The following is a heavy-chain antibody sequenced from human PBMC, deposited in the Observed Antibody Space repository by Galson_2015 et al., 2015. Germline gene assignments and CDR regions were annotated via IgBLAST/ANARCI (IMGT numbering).Heavy chain of an antibody. V-gene: IGHV4-39*01. CDR3: ARSGQGKSNPKGYYYGMDV. J-gene: IGHJ6*02. CDR2: IYYSGST. Sequence: ETLSLTCIVSGGSISSSSHFWGWIRQPPGKGLEWIGSIYYSGSTYYNPSLKSRVTISVDTSKNQFSLKLNSVTAADTAVYYCARSGQGKSNPKGYYYGMDVWGQGTTVTVSS. CDR1: GGSISSSSHF. D-gene: IGHD4-11*01.